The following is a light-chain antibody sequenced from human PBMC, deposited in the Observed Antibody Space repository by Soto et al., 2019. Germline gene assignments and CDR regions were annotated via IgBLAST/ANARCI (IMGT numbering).Light chain of an antibody. CDR1: QCISSH. CDR2: TAS. V-gene: IGKV1-8*01. J-gene: IGKJ4*01. CDR3: QQYFSYPLT. Sequence: AIRMTQSPSSFSASTGDRVTITCRASQCISSHLAWYQVKPGKAPRLLIYTASYLESGVPSRFSGSGSGTDFTLTISSLQSEDFAVYYCQQYFSYPLTFGGGTKVEI.